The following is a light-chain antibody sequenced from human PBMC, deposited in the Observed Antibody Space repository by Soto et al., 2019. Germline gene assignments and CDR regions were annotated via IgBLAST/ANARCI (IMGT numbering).Light chain of an antibody. V-gene: IGKV3-11*01. CDR3: QQRSNWPPYT. CDR1: QSVSSY. J-gene: IGKJ2*01. Sequence: EIVLTQSPATLSLSPGERATLSCRASQSVSSYLAWYQQKPGQAPRLLIYDASNRATGIPARFSGSGSGTDFTLTISRLEPEDFAVYYCQQRSNWPPYTFGQGTKLDIK. CDR2: DAS.